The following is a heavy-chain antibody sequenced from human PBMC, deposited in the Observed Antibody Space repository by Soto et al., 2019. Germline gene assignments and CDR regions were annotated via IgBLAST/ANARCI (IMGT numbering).Heavy chain of an antibody. Sequence: EVQLVQSGAEVKKPGESLRISCKGSGYSFSSFGISWVCQKPGKGLEWMGSLVPSDFAPSYSPSFQGHVTISVDKSITTAYLQWHSLRASDTAIYYCARRDYFYGVDVWGQGTTVTVSS. J-gene: IGHJ6*02. V-gene: IGHV5-10-1*03. CDR1: GYSFSSFG. CDR2: LVPSDFAP. CDR3: ARRDYFYGVDV. D-gene: IGHD4-17*01.